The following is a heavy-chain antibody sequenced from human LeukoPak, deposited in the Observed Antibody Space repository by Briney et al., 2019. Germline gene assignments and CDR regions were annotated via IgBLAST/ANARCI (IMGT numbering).Heavy chain of an antibody. CDR3: ARDRSHDDAFDL. CDR1: GFSFSYYN. V-gene: IGHV3-21*01. CDR2: ISSSGIDM. Sequence: GGSLRLSCEASGFSFSYYNFNWVRQAPGKGLEWGSSISSSGIDMYYADSLKGGFTIPRDNAKNSLYLHMSSLRVEDTAVYYCARDRSHDDAFDLWGQGTMVTVSS. D-gene: IGHD3-16*01. J-gene: IGHJ3*01.